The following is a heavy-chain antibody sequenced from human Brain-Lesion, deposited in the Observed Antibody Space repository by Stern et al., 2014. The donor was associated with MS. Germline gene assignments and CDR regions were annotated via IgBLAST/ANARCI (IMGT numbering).Heavy chain of an antibody. CDR2: IYYSGNT. V-gene: IGHV4-39*01. D-gene: IGHD2-15*01. Sequence: MQLVESGPGLVKPSETLSLTCTVAGGSVSSTSYAWAWIRQPPGKGLEWIGAIYYSGNTYYSPSLKSRLTISLDTSKHQLFLQLGSLTAADTAVYYCAGEEDIRYCSGGSCTGNWFDPWGQGTLVTVSS. J-gene: IGHJ5*02. CDR3: AGEEDIRYCSGGSCTGNWFDP. CDR1: GGSVSSTSYA.